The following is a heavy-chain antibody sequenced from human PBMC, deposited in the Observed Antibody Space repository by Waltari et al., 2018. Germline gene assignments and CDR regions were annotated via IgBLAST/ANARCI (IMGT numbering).Heavy chain of an antibody. CDR2: ISSSSSYT. CDR1: GFTFSASY. V-gene: IGHV3-11*06. CDR3: ARDLPRIAAALY. J-gene: IGHJ4*02. D-gene: IGHD6-13*01. Sequence: QVQLVESGGGLVKPGGSLRLSCAASGFTFSASYISWIRQAPGKGLEWVSYISSSSSYTNYADSVKGRFTISRDNAKNSLYLQMNSLRAEDTAVYYCARDLPRIAAALYWGQGTLVTVSS.